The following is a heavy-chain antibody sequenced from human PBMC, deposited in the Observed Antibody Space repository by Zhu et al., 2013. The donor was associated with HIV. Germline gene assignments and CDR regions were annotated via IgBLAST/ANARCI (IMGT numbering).Heavy chain of an antibody. V-gene: IGHV1-69*01. J-gene: IGHJ1*01. CDR3: ATAIAAAGMGKYFQN. Sequence: QVQLVQSEAEVKRPGSSVKVSCRVSGGAFRSYSISWVRQAPGQGLEWMGGIIPSLKTPDYAQGFQGRVTLTADETTSTAYLDMNILRLEDTAVYYCATAIAAAGMGKYFQNWGQGTLVTVSS. CDR1: GGAFRSYS. D-gene: IGHD6-13*01. CDR2: IIPSLKTP.